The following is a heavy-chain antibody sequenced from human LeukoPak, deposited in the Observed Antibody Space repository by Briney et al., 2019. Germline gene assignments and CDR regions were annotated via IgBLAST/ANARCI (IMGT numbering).Heavy chain of an antibody. D-gene: IGHD2-15*01. V-gene: IGHV1-2*02. CDR3: ASRYCSGGSCEFDP. CDR2: INPNSGGT. Sequence: GASVKVSFKSSGYTFTGYYMHWVRQAPAQGLEWMGWINPNSGGTNYAQKFQGRVSMTSDTSISPAYMELSRLRSDDTAVYYCASRYCSGGSCEFDPWGQGTLVTVSS. J-gene: IGHJ5*02. CDR1: GYTFTGYY.